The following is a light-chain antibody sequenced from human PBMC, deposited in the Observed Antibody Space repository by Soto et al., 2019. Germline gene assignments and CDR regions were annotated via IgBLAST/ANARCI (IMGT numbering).Light chain of an antibody. CDR1: SSNIGKNY. CDR3: AAWDDSLSGPYAV. CDR2: KDN. Sequence: QSVLTQPPSVSGTPGQSVIISCSGSSSNIGKNYVYWYQQVPGKAPKLLIYKDNQRPSGVPDRFSVSKSGTSASLAIIGLRAEDEAYYYCAAWDDSLSGPYAVCGGGTQLTVL. J-gene: IGLJ7*01. V-gene: IGLV1-47*01.